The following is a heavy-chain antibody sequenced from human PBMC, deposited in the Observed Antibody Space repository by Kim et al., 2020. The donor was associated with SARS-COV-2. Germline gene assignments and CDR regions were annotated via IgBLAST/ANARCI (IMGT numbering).Heavy chain of an antibody. CDR3: ARESGSYAFDF. CDR1: GYTFIDRD. Sequence: ASVKVSCKASGYTFIDRDVHWVRQAPGQALEWVGRLNPNTGNTDYEQRFQGRITMTRSTSISTAYMELRSLKTDDTAVYYCARESGSYAFDFLGQGTVV. J-gene: IGHJ3*01. V-gene: IGHV1-8*01. CDR2: LNPNTGNT. D-gene: IGHD1-26*01.